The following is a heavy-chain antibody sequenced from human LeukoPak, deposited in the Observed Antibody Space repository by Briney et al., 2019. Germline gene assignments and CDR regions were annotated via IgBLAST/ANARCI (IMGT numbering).Heavy chain of an antibody. D-gene: IGHD3-10*01. CDR3: ARSSSGTYHY. CDR2: INGDSGNT. CDR1: GYNFPSYT. V-gene: IGHV1-3*01. J-gene: IGHJ4*02. Sequence: ASVKVSCKTSGYNFPSYTMHWLRQAPGQGPEWMGSINGDSGNTRYSEKFQDRVTFTRNTSASSAYMELSSLRFEDTAVYYCARSSSGTYHYWGQGTLVTVSS.